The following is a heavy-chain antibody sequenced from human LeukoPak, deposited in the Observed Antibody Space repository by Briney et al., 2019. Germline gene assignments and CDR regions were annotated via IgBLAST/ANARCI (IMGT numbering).Heavy chain of an antibody. D-gene: IGHD4-17*01. CDR1: GGTFSSYA. CDR2: IIPIFGTG. V-gene: IGHV1-69*13. J-gene: IGHJ4*02. Sequence: GASVKVSCKASGGTFSSYAISWVRQAPGQGLEWMGGIIPIFGTGNYAQKFQGRVTITADESTSTAYMELSSLRSEDTAVYYCASGTTVTTFDYWGQGTLVTVSS. CDR3: ASGTTVTTFDY.